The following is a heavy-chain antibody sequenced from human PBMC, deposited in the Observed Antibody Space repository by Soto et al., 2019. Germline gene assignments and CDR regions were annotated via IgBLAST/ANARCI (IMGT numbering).Heavy chain of an antibody. CDR3: ARDEYYDSNNWFDT. CDR2: VYTTGTT. D-gene: IGHD3-16*01. Sequence: SETLSLTCTVSGGSVRNYYWSWLRQPAGNGLQWIGRVYTTGTTNYNPALESRVTMSVDTSNNQISLRLRSVTAADTAVYYCARDEYYDSNNWFDTWGQGXRVTVYS. V-gene: IGHV4-4*07. CDR1: GGSVRNYY. J-gene: IGHJ5*02.